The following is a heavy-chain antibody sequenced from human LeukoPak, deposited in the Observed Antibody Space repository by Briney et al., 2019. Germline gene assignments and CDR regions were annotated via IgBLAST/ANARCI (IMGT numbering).Heavy chain of an antibody. Sequence: ASVKVSCKASGYTFISHGISWVRPAPGQGLEWMGWISAYNGNTNYSQKLQGRVTMTTDTSTSTAYMDLRSLRSDDTAVYYCARVDTGYDILTGYPDYYYMDVWGKGTTVTVSS. CDR3: ARVDTGYDILTGYPDYYYMDV. D-gene: IGHD3-9*01. V-gene: IGHV1-18*01. CDR1: GYTFISHG. J-gene: IGHJ6*03. CDR2: ISAYNGNT.